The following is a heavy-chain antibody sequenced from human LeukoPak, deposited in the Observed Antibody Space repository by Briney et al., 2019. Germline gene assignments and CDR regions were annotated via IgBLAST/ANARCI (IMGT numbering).Heavy chain of an antibody. Sequence: GGSLRLSCPTSGFIFSNFVMHWVRQAPGKGLVWVARIPTDEAPTNYAESVLGRFTISRDNAKSTLYLQMNDLRAEDTAIYYCARDHYFKIDYWGQGTLVTVS. J-gene: IGHJ4*02. CDR1: GFIFSNFV. D-gene: IGHD3-10*01. CDR3: ARDHYFKIDY. CDR2: IPTDEAPT. V-gene: IGHV3-74*01.